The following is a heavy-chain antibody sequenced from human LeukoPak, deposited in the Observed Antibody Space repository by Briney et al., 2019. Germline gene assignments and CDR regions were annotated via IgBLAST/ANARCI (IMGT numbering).Heavy chain of an antibody. CDR1: GGSFTTHY. Sequence: PSETLSLTCTVSGGSFTTHYGSWIRQPPGKGLEWIGYISYIGSTNYNPSLKSRVTISIDTSKNEVSLMLTSVTAADTAVYYCASDSISMNAFDAWGQGTMVTVSS. J-gene: IGHJ3*01. V-gene: IGHV4-59*11. CDR2: ISYIGST. D-gene: IGHD3-22*01. CDR3: ASDSISMNAFDA.